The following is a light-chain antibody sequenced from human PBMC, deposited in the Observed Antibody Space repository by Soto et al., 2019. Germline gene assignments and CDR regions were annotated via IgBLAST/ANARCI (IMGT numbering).Light chain of an antibody. CDR2: DVN. CDR3: CSYVGSYSVV. V-gene: IGLV2-11*01. Sequence: QSVLTQPRSVSGSPGQSVTISCTGTSSDVGAYNYVSWYQQHPGKAPKLMIYDVNKRPSGVPDRFSGSKSGNTASLTISGLQAEDEADYYCCSYVGSYSVVFGGGTQLTVL. CDR1: SSDVGAYNY. J-gene: IGLJ7*01.